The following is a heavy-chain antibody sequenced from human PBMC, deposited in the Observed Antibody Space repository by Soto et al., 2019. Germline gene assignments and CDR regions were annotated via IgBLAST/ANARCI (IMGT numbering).Heavy chain of an antibody. Sequence: ASVKVSCKASGYTFTAYYMHWVRQAPGQGLEWMGWITPNSGGTKYAQKFQGWVTMTRDTSISTAYMELSRLRSDDTAMYYCARRLRYCSGGSCYSDGYAFDSWGQGTMVTVAS. CDR1: GYTFTAYY. CDR3: ARRLRYCSGGSCYSDGYAFDS. CDR2: ITPNSGGT. D-gene: IGHD2-15*01. V-gene: IGHV1-2*04. J-gene: IGHJ3*02.